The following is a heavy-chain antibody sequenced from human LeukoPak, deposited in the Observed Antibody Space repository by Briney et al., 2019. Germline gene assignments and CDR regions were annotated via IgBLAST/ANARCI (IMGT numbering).Heavy chain of an antibody. D-gene: IGHD3-22*01. Sequence: GGSLRLSCAASGFTFSAYWMSWVRQAPGKGLEWVTNVNQDESTKWFVDSVRGRFTISRDNAENLLFLQIYSLRAEDTAVYYCAGDPPGNYYDDTGYYLWGQGTLVTVSS. CDR3: AGDPPGNYYDDTGYYL. V-gene: IGHV3-7*01. CDR2: VNQDESTK. J-gene: IGHJ4*02. CDR1: GFTFSAYW.